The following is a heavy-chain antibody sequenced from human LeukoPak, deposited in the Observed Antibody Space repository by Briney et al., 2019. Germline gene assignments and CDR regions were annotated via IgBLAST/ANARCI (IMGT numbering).Heavy chain of an antibody. Sequence: PSETLSLTCTVSGGSISSYYWSWIRQPPGKGLEWIGYIYYSGSTNYNPSLKSRVTISVDTSKNQFSLKLSSVTAADTAVYYCARALDYYDSNSAPYNWFDPWGQGTLVTVSS. J-gene: IGHJ5*02. CDR3: ARALDYYDSNSAPYNWFDP. V-gene: IGHV4-59*01. CDR1: GGSISSYY. CDR2: IYYSGST. D-gene: IGHD3-22*01.